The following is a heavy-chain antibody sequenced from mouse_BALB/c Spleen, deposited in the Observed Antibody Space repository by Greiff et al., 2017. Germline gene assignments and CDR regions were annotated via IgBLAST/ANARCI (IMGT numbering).Heavy chain of an antibody. J-gene: IGHJ4*01. D-gene: IGHD3-1*01. Sequence: VQLKESGPSLVKPSQTLSLTCSVTGDSLTSGYWNWVRKFPGNKLEYMGYISYSGSTYYNPSLKSRISITRDKSKNQYYLQLNSVTTEDTATYYSARHLGLHYAMDYWGQGTSVTVSS. CDR1: GDSLTSGY. CDR3: ARHLGLHYAMDY. V-gene: IGHV3-8*02. CDR2: ISYSGST.